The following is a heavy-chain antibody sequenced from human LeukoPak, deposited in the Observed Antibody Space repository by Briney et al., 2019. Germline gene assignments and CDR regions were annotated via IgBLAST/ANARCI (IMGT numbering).Heavy chain of an antibody. CDR3: ATCARNFYCYRFDY. D-gene: IGHD2-2*02. Sequence: GASVKVSCTASGGIFSSYAISWVRQAPGQGLEWMGGIIPIFGTANYAQKFQGRATITADESMSTAYMELSSLRSEDTAVYYCATCARNFYCYRFDYWGQGTLVTVSS. J-gene: IGHJ4*02. CDR2: IIPIFGTA. CDR1: GGIFSSYA. V-gene: IGHV1-69*13.